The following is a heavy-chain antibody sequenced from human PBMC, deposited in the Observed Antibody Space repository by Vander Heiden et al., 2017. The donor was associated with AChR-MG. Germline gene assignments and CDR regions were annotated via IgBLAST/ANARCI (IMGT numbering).Heavy chain of an antibody. CDR1: GSTFTRYA. J-gene: IGHJ3*02. CDR3: ARDMAADYYDSSGYYFSTAFDI. Sequence: QVQLVQSGAEVKKPGASGKVSCKASGSTFTRYALHWVRQAPGQRLEWMGWINAGNGNTKYSQKFQGRVTITRDTSASTAYMELSSLRSEDTAVYYCARDMAADYYDSSGYYFSTAFDIWGQGTMVTVSS. D-gene: IGHD3-22*01. V-gene: IGHV1-3*01. CDR2: INAGNGNT.